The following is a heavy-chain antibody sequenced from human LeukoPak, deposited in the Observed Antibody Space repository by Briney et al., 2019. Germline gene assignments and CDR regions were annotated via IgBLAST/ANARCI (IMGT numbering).Heavy chain of an antibody. Sequence: SETLSLTCTVSGGSISSYYWSWIRQPPGKGLEWIGYIYYSGSTNYNPSLKSRVTISVDTSKNQFSLKLSSVTAADTAVYYCARSATLRVFDIWGQGTMVTVSS. D-gene: IGHD2-15*01. J-gene: IGHJ3*02. CDR2: IYYSGST. CDR1: GGSISSYY. CDR3: ARSATLRVFDI. V-gene: IGHV4-59*08.